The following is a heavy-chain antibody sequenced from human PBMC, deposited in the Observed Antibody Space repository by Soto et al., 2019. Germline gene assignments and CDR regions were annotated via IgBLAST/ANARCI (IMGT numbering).Heavy chain of an antibody. CDR3: ARVMFVVVTAATHDAFDI. V-gene: IGHV1-69*13. J-gene: IGHJ3*02. D-gene: IGHD2-21*02. CDR2: IIPISGTA. Sequence: SVKVSCKASGGTFSSYAISWVRQAPGQGLEWMGGIIPISGTANYAQKFQGRVTITADESTSTAYMELSSLRSEDTAVYYCARVMFVVVTAATHDAFDIWGQGTMVTVSS. CDR1: GGTFSSYA.